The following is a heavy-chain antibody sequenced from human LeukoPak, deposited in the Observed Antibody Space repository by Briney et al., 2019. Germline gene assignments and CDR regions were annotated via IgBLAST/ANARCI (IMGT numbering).Heavy chain of an antibody. Sequence: PGRSLRLSCAASGFTFSSYGMHWVRQAPGTGLEWVAVIWYDGSNKYYADSVKGRFTISKDNSKNTLYLQMNSLRAEDTAVYYCARSIGYVESWGQGTLVTVSS. CDR2: IWYDGSNK. J-gene: IGHJ5*02. CDR1: GFTFSSYG. CDR3: ARSIGYVES. D-gene: IGHD5-18*01. V-gene: IGHV3-33*01.